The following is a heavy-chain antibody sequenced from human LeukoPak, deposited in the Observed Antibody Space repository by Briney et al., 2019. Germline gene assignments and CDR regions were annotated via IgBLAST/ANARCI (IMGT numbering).Heavy chain of an antibody. CDR2: IKQDGREG. CDR3: ARKGELERRRSWDC. CDR1: GFSFSTTD. D-gene: IGHD1-1*01. J-gene: IGHJ4*02. Sequence: GGSLRLSCAASGFSFSTTDMHWVRQAPGKGLEWVANIKQDGREGYYVDSVKSRFTISGDNAKNSLYLQMSSLRAEDTAVYYCARKGELERRRSWDCWGQGTLVTVSS. V-gene: IGHV3-7*03.